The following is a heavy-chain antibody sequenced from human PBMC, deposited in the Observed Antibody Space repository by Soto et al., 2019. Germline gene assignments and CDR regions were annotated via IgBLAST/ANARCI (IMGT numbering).Heavy chain of an antibody. CDR1: GFTFRSYS. J-gene: IGHJ4*02. CDR3: ARGGGGGLFEH. D-gene: IGHD2-21*01. V-gene: IGHV3-21*05. Sequence: GGSLRLSCAASGFTFRSYSMNWVRQAPGKGLEWVSYISPKSTYRNYADSVKGRFTISRDNTKSSLFLQMNSLGVEDTAVYYCARGGGGGLFEHWGQGVLVTVSS. CDR2: ISPKSTYR.